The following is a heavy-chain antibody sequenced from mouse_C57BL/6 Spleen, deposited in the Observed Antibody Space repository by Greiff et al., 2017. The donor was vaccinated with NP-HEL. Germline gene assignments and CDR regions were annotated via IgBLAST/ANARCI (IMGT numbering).Heavy chain of an antibody. CDR3: ARQAFYAMDY. CDR1: GYTFTSYW. V-gene: IGHV1-69*01. Sequence: QVQLQQPGAELVMPGASVKLSCKASGYTFTSYWMHWVKQRPGQGLEWIGVIDPSDSYTNYNQKFKGKSTLTVDKSSSTAYMQLSSLTSEDSAVYYCARQAFYAMDYWGQGTSVTVSS. J-gene: IGHJ4*01. CDR2: IDPSDSYT.